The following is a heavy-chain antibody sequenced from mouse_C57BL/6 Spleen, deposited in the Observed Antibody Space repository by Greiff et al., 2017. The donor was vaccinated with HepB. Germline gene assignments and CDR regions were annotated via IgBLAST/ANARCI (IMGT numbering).Heavy chain of an antibody. CDR2: IDPSDSYT. V-gene: IGHV1-50*01. D-gene: IGHD2-1*01. Sequence: QVQLQQPGAELVKPGASVKLSCKASGYTFTSYWMQWVKQRPGQGLEWIGEIDPSDSYTNYNLKFKGKATLTVDTSSSTAYMQLSSLTSEDSAVYYCGSGNPFAYWGQGTLVTVSA. J-gene: IGHJ3*01. CDR1: GYTFTSYW. CDR3: GSGNPFAY.